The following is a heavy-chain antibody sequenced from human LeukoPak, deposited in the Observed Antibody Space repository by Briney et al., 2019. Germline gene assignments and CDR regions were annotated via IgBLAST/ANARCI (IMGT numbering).Heavy chain of an antibody. Sequence: GASVKVSCTASGYTFTGYYMHWVRQAPGQGLEWMGWINPNSGGTNYAQKFQGRVTMTRDTSISTAYMELSRLRSDDTAVYYCARDPVSHYYDSSGYQNQYYWGPGALCSVSS. CDR2: INPNSGGT. CDR3: ARDPVSHYYDSSGYQNQYY. D-gene: IGHD3-22*01. V-gene: IGHV1-2*02. J-gene: IGHJ4*02. CDR1: GYTFTGYY.